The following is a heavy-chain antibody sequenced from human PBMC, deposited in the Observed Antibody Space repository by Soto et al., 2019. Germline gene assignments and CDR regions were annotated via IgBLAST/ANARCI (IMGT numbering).Heavy chain of an antibody. D-gene: IGHD1-1*01. J-gene: IGHJ4*02. CDR1: GGSISSGDYY. Sequence: PSETLSLTCTVSGGSISSGDYYWSWIRQPPGKGLEWIGYIYYSGSTYYNPSLKSRVTISVDTSKNQFSLKLSSVTAADTAVYYCARVTRKGTPFDYWGQGTLVTVSS. CDR3: ARVTRKGTPFDY. CDR2: IYYSGST. V-gene: IGHV4-30-4*01.